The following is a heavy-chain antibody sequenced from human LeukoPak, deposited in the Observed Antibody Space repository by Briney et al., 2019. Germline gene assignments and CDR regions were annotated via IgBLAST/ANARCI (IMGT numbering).Heavy chain of an antibody. Sequence: GGSLRLSCAASGFTVSSNYMSWVRQAPGKGLEWVSVIYSGGSTYYADSVKGRFTISRDNSKNTLSLQMNSLRAEDTAVYYCARPIGIQLYYGMDVWGQGTTVTVSS. V-gene: IGHV3-53*01. CDR1: GFTVSSNY. D-gene: IGHD5-18*01. CDR3: ARPIGIQLYYGMDV. CDR2: IYSGGST. J-gene: IGHJ6*02.